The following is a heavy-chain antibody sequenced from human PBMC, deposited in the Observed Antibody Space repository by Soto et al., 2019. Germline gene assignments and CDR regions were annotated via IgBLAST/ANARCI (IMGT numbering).Heavy chain of an antibody. J-gene: IGHJ6*02. D-gene: IGHD2-2*01. CDR2: INHSGST. Sequence: AATLSLTCAVYGGSFSAYYWSWMRQPPGKGLEWIGEINHSGSTNYNPSLKSRVTISLDTSKNQFSLKLSSVTAADTAVYYCARGLQVRYCSSTSRTPGGYYYGMDVWGQGTLVTVSS. CDR3: ARGLQVRYCSSTSRTPGGYYYGMDV. CDR1: GGSFSAYY. V-gene: IGHV4-34*01.